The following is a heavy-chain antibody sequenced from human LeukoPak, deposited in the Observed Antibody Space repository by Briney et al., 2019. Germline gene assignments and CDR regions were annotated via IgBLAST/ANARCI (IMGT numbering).Heavy chain of an antibody. J-gene: IGHJ4*02. CDR3: ARGIAYYDILTGYRTYYFDY. CDR1: GGSFSGYY. D-gene: IGHD3-9*01. Sequence: SETLSLTCAVYGGSFSGYYWSWIRQPPGKGLEWIGEINHGGSTNYNPSLKSRVTISVDTSKNQFSLKLSSVTAADTAVYYCARGIAYYDILTGYRTYYFDYWGQGTLVTVSS. CDR2: INHGGST. V-gene: IGHV4-34*01.